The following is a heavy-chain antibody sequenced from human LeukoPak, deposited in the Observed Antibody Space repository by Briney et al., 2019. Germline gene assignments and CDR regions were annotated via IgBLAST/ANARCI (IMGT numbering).Heavy chain of an antibody. Sequence: ASVKVSCKASGYTFTGYYMHWVRQAPGQGLEWMGWINPNSGGTNYAQKFQGRVTMTRDTSISTAYMELSRLRSDDTAVYYCARAIVDIVATVHFDYWGQGTLVTVSS. CDR2: INPNSGGT. D-gene: IGHD5-12*01. CDR3: ARAIVDIVATVHFDY. V-gene: IGHV1-2*02. CDR1: GYTFTGYY. J-gene: IGHJ4*02.